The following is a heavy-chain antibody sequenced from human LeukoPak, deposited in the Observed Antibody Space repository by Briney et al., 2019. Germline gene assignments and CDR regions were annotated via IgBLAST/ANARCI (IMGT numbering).Heavy chain of an antibody. CDR3: AREGLRNGHKLFDY. Sequence: GRSLRLSCAASGFTFSFYVMHWVRQAPGKGLEWVAVISYDGSKEYYADSVKGRFTISRDNSKNTLYLQMNSLRPEDTAVFYCAREGLRNGHKLFDYWGQGTLVTVSS. D-gene: IGHD5-24*01. CDR1: GFTFSFYV. V-gene: IGHV3-30*03. CDR2: ISYDGSKE. J-gene: IGHJ4*02.